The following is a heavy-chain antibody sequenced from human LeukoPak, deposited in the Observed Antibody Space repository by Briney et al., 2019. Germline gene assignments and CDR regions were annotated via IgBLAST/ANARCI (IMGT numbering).Heavy chain of an antibody. V-gene: IGHV1-69*13. CDR2: IIPIFGTA. Sequence: SVKVSCKASGGTFSSYAISWVRQAPGQGLEWMGGIIPIFGTANYAQKFQGRVTITADESSSTAYMELSSLRSEDTAVYYCARDPRTMVRGVPAALRYWGQGTLVTVSS. J-gene: IGHJ4*02. D-gene: IGHD3-10*01. CDR1: GGTFSSYA. CDR3: ARDPRTMVRGVPAALRY.